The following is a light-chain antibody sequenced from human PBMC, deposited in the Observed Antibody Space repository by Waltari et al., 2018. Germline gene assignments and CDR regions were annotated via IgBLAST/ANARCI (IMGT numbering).Light chain of an antibody. CDR3: SSYISSSTLEL. Sequence: QSALTQPASVSGSPGQSITISCTGTSSDVGAYTSVSWYQQHPGKAPKLMIFDVSNRPSGVSNRFSGSKSGNTASLTISGLQAEDEADYYCSSYISSSTLELFGGGTSLTVL. V-gene: IGLV2-14*03. CDR2: DVS. CDR1: SSDVGAYTS. J-gene: IGLJ2*01.